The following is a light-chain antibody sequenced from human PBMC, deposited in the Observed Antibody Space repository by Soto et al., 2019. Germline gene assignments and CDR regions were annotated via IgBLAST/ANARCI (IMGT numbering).Light chain of an antibody. CDR3: QQYNDYSPYT. CDR1: QSIGSW. J-gene: IGKJ2*01. Sequence: DIQMTQSPSTLSASVGDRVTVTCRASQSIGSWLAWYQQKPGKAPKLLISDASNLESGVPSRFSGWGSGTEFILTISSVQPDDFATYFCQQYNDYSPYTFGQWTKLESK. CDR2: DAS. V-gene: IGKV1-5*01.